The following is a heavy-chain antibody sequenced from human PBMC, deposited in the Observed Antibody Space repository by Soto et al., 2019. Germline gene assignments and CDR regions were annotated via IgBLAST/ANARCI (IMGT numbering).Heavy chain of an antibody. V-gene: IGHV1-18*01. CDR3: ARSCSGGSCYSRKPRDVLYMDV. D-gene: IGHD2-15*01. J-gene: IGHJ6*03. Sequence: QVQLVQSGAEVKKPGASVKVSCKASGYTFTSYGISWVRQAPGQGLEWMGWISAYNGNTNYAQKLQGRVTMTTDTSTSKAYMELRSLRSDDTAVYYCARSCSGGSCYSRKPRDVLYMDVWGKGTTVTVSS. CDR1: GYTFTSYG. CDR2: ISAYNGNT.